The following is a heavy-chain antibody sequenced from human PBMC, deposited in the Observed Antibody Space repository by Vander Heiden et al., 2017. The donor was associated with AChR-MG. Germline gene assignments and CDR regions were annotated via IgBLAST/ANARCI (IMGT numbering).Heavy chain of an antibody. CDR3: ARAVRVVGAGTRSSIDY. V-gene: IGHV4-61*01. CDR2: IYYSGIGST. J-gene: IGHJ4*02. Sequence: QVQLQESGPGLVKPSETLSLTCTVSGGPVSSGSDYGSWIRQPPGKGLDWIGYIYYSGIGSTNYNPSLKSRLTISVDTSKNQFSLKLSSVTAADTAVYYCARAVRVVGAGTRSSIDYWGQGSLVTVSS. D-gene: IGHD6-19*01. CDR1: GGPVSSGSDY.